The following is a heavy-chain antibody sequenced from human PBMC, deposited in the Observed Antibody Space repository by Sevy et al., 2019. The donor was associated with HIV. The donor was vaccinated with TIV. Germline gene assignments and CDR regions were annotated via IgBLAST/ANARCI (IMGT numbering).Heavy chain of an antibody. D-gene: IGHD1-26*01. J-gene: IGHJ6*02. CDR2: IYYSGST. Sequence: SETLSLTCAVSAGSIKGHYWSWIRQPPGKGLEWIGYIYYSGSTNYNPSLKSRVTISLDTSKNQFSLRLSSVTAADTAVYYCARDGWELANYYYDLDVWGQGTTVTVSS. V-gene: IGHV4-59*11. CDR3: ARDGWELANYYYDLDV. CDR1: AGSIKGHY.